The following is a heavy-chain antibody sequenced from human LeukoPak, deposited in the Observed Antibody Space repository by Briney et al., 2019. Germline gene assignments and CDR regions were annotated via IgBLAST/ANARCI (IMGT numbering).Heavy chain of an antibody. CDR3: ARDPSSWFFDY. Sequence: GGSLRLSCAASGFTFTDYAIHWVRQAPGKGLEWVAVISYDGDHKYYPDSVKGRFTISRDNSKNTVYLQMNSLTAEDTAVYFCARDPSSWFFDYWGQGTLVTVSS. CDR2: ISYDGDHK. CDR1: GFTFTDYA. V-gene: IGHV3-30-3*01. D-gene: IGHD6-13*01. J-gene: IGHJ4*02.